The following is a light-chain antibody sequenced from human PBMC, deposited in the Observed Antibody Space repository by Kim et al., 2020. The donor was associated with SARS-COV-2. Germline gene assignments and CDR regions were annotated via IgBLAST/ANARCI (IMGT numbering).Light chain of an antibody. V-gene: IGLV1-40*01. CDR3: QSYDSSLSGSVV. Sequence: VTMSGTGSRANSGAGYDVHWYQQLPGTAPKLLIYGNSNRPSGVPDRFSGSKSGTSASLAITGLQAEDEADYYCQSYDSSLSGSVVFGGGTKLTVL. CDR2: GNS. CDR1: RANSGAGYD. J-gene: IGLJ2*01.